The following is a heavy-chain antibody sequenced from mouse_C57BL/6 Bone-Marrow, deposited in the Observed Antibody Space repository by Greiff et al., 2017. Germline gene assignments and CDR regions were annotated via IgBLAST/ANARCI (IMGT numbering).Heavy chain of an antibody. J-gene: IGHJ4*01. CDR1: GYTFTDYE. CDR2: IDPETGGT. V-gene: IGHV1-15*01. Sequence: VQLQQSGAELVRPGASVTLSCKASGYTFTDYEMHWVQQTPVHGLEWIGAIDPETGGTAYNQKFKGKAILTADKTSSTAYMELRSLTSEDSAVYYCTQGAMDYWGQGTSVTVSS. CDR3: TQGAMDY.